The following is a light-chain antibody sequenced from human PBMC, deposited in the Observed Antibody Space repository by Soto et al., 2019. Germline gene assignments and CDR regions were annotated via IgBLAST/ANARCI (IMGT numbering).Light chain of an antibody. Sequence: EIVLTQSPATLSLSPGARATLSCRASQSVRSNLAWYQQKPGQAPRLLIYGASTRATGIPARFSVSGSGTEFTITISSLQSEDFEVYYGLQYNNWVPTFGQGTKVDIK. CDR3: LQYNNWVPT. V-gene: IGKV3-15*01. J-gene: IGKJ1*01. CDR1: QSVRSN. CDR2: GAS.